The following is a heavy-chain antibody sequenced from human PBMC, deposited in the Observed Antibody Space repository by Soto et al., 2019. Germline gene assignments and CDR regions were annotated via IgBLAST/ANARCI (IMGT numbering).Heavy chain of an antibody. D-gene: IGHD6-13*01. CDR1: GGTFSSYT. CDR3: AIVKSGQQLDPYVY. J-gene: IGHJ4*02. CDR2: IIPILGIA. V-gene: IGHV1-69*02. Sequence: SVKVSCKAPGGTFSSYTISCVRQSPGQGLEWMGRIIPILGIANYAQKFQGRVTITADKSTSTAYMELSSLRSEDTAVYYCAIVKSGQQLDPYVYWCQTPLVTDFS.